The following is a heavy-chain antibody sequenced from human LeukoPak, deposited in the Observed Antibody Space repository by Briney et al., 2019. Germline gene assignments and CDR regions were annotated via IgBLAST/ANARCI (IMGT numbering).Heavy chain of an antibody. CDR1: GFTFSTYA. J-gene: IGHJ4*02. CDR2: ISDSGGST. V-gene: IGHV3-23*01. Sequence: GGSLRLSCAASGFTFSTYAMSWVRQAPGKGLEWVSTISDSGGSTYNADSVKGRFTISRDNSKNTLYLQMNSLRAEDTAVYYCALKIGFDYWGQGTLVTVSS. CDR3: ALKIGFDY.